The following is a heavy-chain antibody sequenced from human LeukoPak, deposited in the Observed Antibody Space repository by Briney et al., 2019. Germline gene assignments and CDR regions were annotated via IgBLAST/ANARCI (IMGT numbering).Heavy chain of an antibody. V-gene: IGHV4-59*01. CDR3: ARMGGYDSSASDPFDI. D-gene: IGHD3-22*01. CDR2: IYYIGRT. Sequence: SETLSLTCTVSSGSISTYYWNWIRQPPGKGLEWIGYIYYIGRTNYNPSLKSRVTISVDTSKNQFSLKLSSVTAADTAVYYCARMGGYDSSASDPFDIWGQGTMVAVSS. CDR1: SGSISTYY. J-gene: IGHJ3*02.